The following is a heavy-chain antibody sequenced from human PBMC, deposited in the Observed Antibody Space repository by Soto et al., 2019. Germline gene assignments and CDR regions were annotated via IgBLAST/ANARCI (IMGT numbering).Heavy chain of an antibody. CDR3: ASDNNLLTGYYRRDGYGMDV. J-gene: IGHJ6*02. D-gene: IGHD3-9*01. CDR2: IYYSGST. Sequence: QVQLQESGPGLVKPSQTLSLTCTVSGGSISSGGYYWSWIRQHPGKGLEWIGYIYYSGSTYYNPSLKSRVTISVDTSKNQFSLKLSSVTAVDTAVYYCASDNNLLTGYYRRDGYGMDVWGQVTTVTVSS. V-gene: IGHV4-31*03. CDR1: GGSISSGGYY.